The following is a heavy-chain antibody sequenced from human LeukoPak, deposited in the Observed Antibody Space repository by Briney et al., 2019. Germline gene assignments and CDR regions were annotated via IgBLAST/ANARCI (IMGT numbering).Heavy chain of an antibody. CDR2: INPSGDSA. CDR3: ARDFLTGAGTFDY. D-gene: IGHD3-9*01. Sequence: ASVKVSCKASEYIFITDYIHWVRQAPGQGLEWMGTINPSGDSATYAQNFQGRVTMTRDASTSTVYMELSSLTSEDTAVYYCARDFLTGAGTFDYWGQGTLVTVSS. V-gene: IGHV1-46*01. CDR1: EYIFITDY. J-gene: IGHJ4*02.